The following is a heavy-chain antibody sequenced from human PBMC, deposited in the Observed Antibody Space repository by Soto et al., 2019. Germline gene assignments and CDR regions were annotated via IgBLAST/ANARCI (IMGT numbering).Heavy chain of an antibody. J-gene: IGHJ4*02. V-gene: IGHV3-23*01. CDR1: GFTFSSYG. CDR2: ISDGGGST. Sequence: PGGSLRLSCAASGFTFSSYGMSWVRQAPGKGLEWVSVISDGGGSTFYADSVKGRFTISRDNSKNTLYLQMNGLRAEDTAVYYCAKEGEYSSGWDNFDYWGQGTLVTVSS. D-gene: IGHD6-19*01. CDR3: AKEGEYSSGWDNFDY.